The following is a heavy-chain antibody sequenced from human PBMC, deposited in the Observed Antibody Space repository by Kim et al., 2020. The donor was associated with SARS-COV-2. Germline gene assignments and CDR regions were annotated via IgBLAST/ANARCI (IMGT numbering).Heavy chain of an antibody. J-gene: IGHJ5*02. D-gene: IGHD3-9*01. V-gene: IGHV1-69*13. CDR1: GGTFSSYA. Sequence: SVKVSCKASGGTFSSYAISWVRQAPGQGLEWMGGIIPIFGTANYAQKFQGRVTITADESTSTAYMELSSLRSEDTAVYYCASIYDILTGYYKGWFDPWGQGTLVTVSS. CDR2: IIPIFGTA. CDR3: ASIYDILTGYYKGWFDP.